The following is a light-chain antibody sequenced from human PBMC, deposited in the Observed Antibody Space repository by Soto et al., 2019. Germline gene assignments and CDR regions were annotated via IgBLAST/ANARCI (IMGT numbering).Light chain of an antibody. CDR1: SSDVGGYNY. J-gene: IGLJ2*01. CDR3: SSYAGSNTYVV. CDR2: EVT. Sequence: QSALTQPPSASGSPGHSVTISCTGTSSDVGGYNYVSWYQQHPGKAPKLMIYEVTKRPSGVPDRFSGSKSGNTASLTVSGLQAEDEADYYCSSYAGSNTYVVFGGGTKLTVL. V-gene: IGLV2-8*01.